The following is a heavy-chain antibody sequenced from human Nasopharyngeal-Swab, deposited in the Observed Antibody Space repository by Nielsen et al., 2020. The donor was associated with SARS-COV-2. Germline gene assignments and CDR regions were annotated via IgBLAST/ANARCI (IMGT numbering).Heavy chain of an antibody. J-gene: IGHJ4*02. CDR3: AKDLKGPYFF. CDR2: ISGRGDNT. V-gene: IGHV3-23*01. D-gene: IGHD2/OR15-2a*01. Sequence: GESLKISCAASGFPFSTHGMSWVRQAPGKGLEWVSSISGRGDNTYYADSVKGRFTISRDNSKNTLYLQMNSLRAEDTAIYYCAKDLKGPYFFWGQGTLVTVSS. CDR1: GFPFSTHG.